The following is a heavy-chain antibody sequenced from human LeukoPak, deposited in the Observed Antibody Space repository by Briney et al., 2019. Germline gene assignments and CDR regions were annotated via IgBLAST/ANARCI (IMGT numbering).Heavy chain of an antibody. D-gene: IGHD4-17*01. V-gene: IGHV3-21*01. CDR1: GFTFSSYS. CDR3: ARDSTVVTRMSY. CDR2: ISSSSSYI. J-gene: IGHJ4*02. Sequence: GGSLRLSCAASGFTFSSYSMNWVRQAPGKGLEWVSSISSSSSYIYYADSVKGRFTISKDNAKNSLYLQMNSLRAEDTAVYYCARDSTVVTRMSYWGQGTLVTVSS.